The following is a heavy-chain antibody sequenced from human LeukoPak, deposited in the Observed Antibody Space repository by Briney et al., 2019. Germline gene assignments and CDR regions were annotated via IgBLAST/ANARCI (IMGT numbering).Heavy chain of an antibody. CDR3: ARHRDYSSSDY. V-gene: IGHV4-38-2*01. J-gene: IGHJ4*02. D-gene: IGHD6-6*01. Sequence: PSETLSLTCAVSGYSISSGYYWGCIRQPPGKGLEWFGSIYHGGSTYYNPSLKSRVTISVDTSKNQFSLKLSSVTAADPAVYYCARHRDYSSSDYWGQGTLVTVSS. CDR2: IYHGGST. CDR1: GYSISSGYY.